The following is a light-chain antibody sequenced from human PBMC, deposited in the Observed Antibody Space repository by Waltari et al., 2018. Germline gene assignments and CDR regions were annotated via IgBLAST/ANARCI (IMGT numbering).Light chain of an antibody. CDR3: LQLSDDPRT. V-gene: IGKV1-9*01. CDR2: AAT. Sequence: IPLTQSPSSLSAYVGDRLTIACRASQGIGSDLAWYQQKPGKAPNLLIYAATTLQSGVPSRFSGSGSGTDFTLTISSLQPEDFATYYCLQLSDDPRTFGQGTKVEIK. J-gene: IGKJ1*01. CDR1: QGIGSD.